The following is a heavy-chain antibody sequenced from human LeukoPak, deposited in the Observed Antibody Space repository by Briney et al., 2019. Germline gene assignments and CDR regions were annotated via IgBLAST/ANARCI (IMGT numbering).Heavy chain of an antibody. CDR2: IYPGDSDT. CDR1: GYSFTSYW. Sequence: HGESLKISCKGSGYSFTSYWTGWVRQMPGKGLEWMGIIYPGDSDTRYSPSFQGQVTISADKSISTAYLQWSSLKASDTAMYYCARRVSRQWLVHSWGFDYWGQGTLVTVSS. CDR3: ARRVSRQWLVHSWGFDY. J-gene: IGHJ4*02. D-gene: IGHD6-19*01. V-gene: IGHV5-51*01.